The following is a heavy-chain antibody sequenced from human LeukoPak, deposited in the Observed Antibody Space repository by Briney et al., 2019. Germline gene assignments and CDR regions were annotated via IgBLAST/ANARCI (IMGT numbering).Heavy chain of an antibody. CDR2: GFYSGSA. V-gene: IGHV4-39*01. J-gene: IGHJ4*02. Sequence: SETLSLTCTVSGGSISGSSYYWAWIRQPPGKGLEWIGSGFYSGSAYYNPSLKSRVTISVDTSKNQLSLNLSSVTAADTAVYYCARLRGAMTPVTSDFDYWGQGTLVTVSS. D-gene: IGHD4-17*01. CDR1: GGSISGSSYY. CDR3: ARLRGAMTPVTSDFDY.